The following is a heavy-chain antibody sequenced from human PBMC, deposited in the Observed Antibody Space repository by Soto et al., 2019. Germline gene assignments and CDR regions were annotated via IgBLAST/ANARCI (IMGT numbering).Heavy chain of an antibody. V-gene: IGHV4-59*08. J-gene: IGHJ5*02. D-gene: IGHD2-21*02. CDR2: IYYSGST. CDR1: GGSISNYY. Sequence: PSETLSLTCTVSGGSISNYYWSWIRQPPGKALEWIGYIYYSGSTKYNPSLQSRVTISVDTSKNQISLKLSSVTAADTAVYYCVRTLHDMVTAALGWFDPWGQGTLVTVSS. CDR3: VRTLHDMVTAALGWFDP.